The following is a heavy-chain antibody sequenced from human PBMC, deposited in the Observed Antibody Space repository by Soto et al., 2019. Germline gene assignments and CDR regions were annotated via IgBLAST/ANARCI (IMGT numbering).Heavy chain of an antibody. Sequence: EASVKVSCKVSGYTLTELSMHWVRQAPGKGLEWMGGFDPEDGETIYAQKFQGRVTMTEDTSTDTAYMELSSLRSEDTAVYYCATTAPSTDYYFDYWGQGTLVTVSS. CDR3: ATTAPSTDYYFDY. D-gene: IGHD2-2*01. CDR2: FDPEDGET. CDR1: GYTLTELS. V-gene: IGHV1-24*01. J-gene: IGHJ4*02.